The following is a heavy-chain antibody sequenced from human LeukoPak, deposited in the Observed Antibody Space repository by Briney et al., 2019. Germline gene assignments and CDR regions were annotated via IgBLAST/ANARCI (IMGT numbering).Heavy chain of an antibody. D-gene: IGHD2-15*01. Sequence: GGSLRLSCAASGFTFSSYAMSWVRQAPGKGLEWVSAISGSGGSTYYADSVKGRFTISRDNSKNTLYLQMNSLRAEDTAVYYCASRDPCSGGSCYGLGYWGQGTLVTVSS. V-gene: IGHV3-23*01. CDR1: GFTFSSYA. J-gene: IGHJ4*02. CDR2: ISGSGGST. CDR3: ASRDPCSGGSCYGLGY.